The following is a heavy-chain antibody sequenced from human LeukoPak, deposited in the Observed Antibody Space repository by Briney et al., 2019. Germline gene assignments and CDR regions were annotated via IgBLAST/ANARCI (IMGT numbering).Heavy chain of an antibody. D-gene: IGHD2-2*01. V-gene: IGHV2-5*01. CDR2: SDWHDDK. J-gene: IGHJ5*02. CDR1: GFALSTSGVG. CDR3: AHSPIGYCSSTSCPVRWFDP. Sequence: SGPTLLHPTQTLTLTCTFSGFALSTSGVGVGWIRQPPGKALEWLSLSDWHDDKRYSPSLKSRLTITKDTSKTQVVLTMTNMDPVDTATYYCAHSPIGYCSSTSCPVRWFDPWGQGTLVTVSS.